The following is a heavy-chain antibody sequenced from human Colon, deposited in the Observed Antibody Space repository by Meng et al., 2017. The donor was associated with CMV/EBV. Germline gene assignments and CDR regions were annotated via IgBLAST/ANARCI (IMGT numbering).Heavy chain of an antibody. Sequence: LSLTCAASGFSVSGNYMSWVRQAPGKGLEWVANIYGGGSTFHADSVKGRFTISRDDSKNTVYLQMNNLRAEDTAVYYCAREPWGYYYGPFWGQGTLVTVSS. CDR2: IYGGGST. CDR1: GFSVSGNY. J-gene: IGHJ4*02. CDR3: AREPWGYYYGPF. V-gene: IGHV3-53*01. D-gene: IGHD3-3*01.